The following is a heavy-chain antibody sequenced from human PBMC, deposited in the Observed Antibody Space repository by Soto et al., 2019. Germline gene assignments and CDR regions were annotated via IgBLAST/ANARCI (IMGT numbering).Heavy chain of an antibody. V-gene: IGHV6-1*01. Sequence: PSQTLSLTCAISGDSVSSNSAAWNWIRQSPSRGLEWLGRTYYRSKWYNDYAVSVKSRITINPDTSKNQFSLQLNSVTPEDTAVYYCARDKAGQLGVGAYYYYYMDVWGKGTTVIVSS. CDR3: ARDKAGQLGVGAYYYYYMDV. D-gene: IGHD6-6*01. CDR2: TYYRSKWYN. CDR1: GDSVSSNSAA. J-gene: IGHJ6*03.